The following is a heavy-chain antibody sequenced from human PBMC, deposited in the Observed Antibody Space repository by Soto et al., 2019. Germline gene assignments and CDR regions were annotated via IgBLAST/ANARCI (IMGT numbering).Heavy chain of an antibody. J-gene: IGHJ5*02. V-gene: IGHV3-30*04. D-gene: IGHD3-22*01. CDR3: AKAPEYYYDSSGP. CDR2: ISYDGSNK. Sequence: GGSLRLSCATSGFTFSSYALHWVRQAPGKGLEWVAVISYDGSNKYYADSVKGRFTISRDNSKNTLYLQMSSLRAEDTAVYYCAKAPEYYYDSSGPWGQGTLVTVSS. CDR1: GFTFSSYA.